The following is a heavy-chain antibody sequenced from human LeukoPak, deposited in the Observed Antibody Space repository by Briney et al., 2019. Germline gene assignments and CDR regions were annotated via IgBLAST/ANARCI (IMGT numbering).Heavy chain of an antibody. D-gene: IGHD4-17*01. Sequence: GASVKVSCKASGYTFTSYYMHWVRQAPGQGLEWMGIINPSGGSTSYAQKFQGRVTMTRDTSTSTVYMELSSLRSEDTAVYYCARGGAVPTFLGYYGMDVWGQGTTVTVSS. CDR3: ARGGAVPTFLGYYGMDV. V-gene: IGHV1-46*01. CDR1: GYTFTSYY. J-gene: IGHJ6*02. CDR2: INPSGGST.